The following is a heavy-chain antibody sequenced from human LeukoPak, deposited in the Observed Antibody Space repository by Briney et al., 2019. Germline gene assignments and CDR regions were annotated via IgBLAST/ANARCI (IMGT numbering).Heavy chain of an antibody. J-gene: IGHJ5*02. V-gene: IGHV5-51*01. CDR1: GYSFTNYW. CDR3: ARSQGYCSGGSCLQGDWFDP. CDR2: IYPGDSDT. Sequence: GESLKISCKGSGYSFTNYWIGWVRQMPGKGLEWMGIIYPGDSDTRYSPSFQGQVTISADKSISTTYLQWGSLKASDTAMYYCARSQGYCSGGSCLQGDWFDPWGQGTLVTVSS. D-gene: IGHD2-15*01.